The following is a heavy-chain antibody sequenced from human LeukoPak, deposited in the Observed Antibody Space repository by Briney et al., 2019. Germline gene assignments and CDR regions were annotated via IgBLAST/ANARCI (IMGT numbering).Heavy chain of an antibody. J-gene: IGHJ6*03. D-gene: IGHD5-18*01. CDR2: IYTSGST. Sequence: PSETLSLTCTVSGGSISRYYWSRIRQPAGKGLEWIGRIYTSGSTNYNPSLKSRVTMSVDTSKNQFSLKLSSVTAADTAVYYCARDMAGGYSYGYYYMDVWGKGTTVTVSS. V-gene: IGHV4-4*07. CDR3: ARDMAGGYSYGYYYMDV. CDR1: GGSISRYY.